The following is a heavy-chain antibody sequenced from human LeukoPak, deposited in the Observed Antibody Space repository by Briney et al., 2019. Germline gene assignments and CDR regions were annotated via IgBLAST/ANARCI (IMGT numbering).Heavy chain of an antibody. V-gene: IGHV3-48*03. Sequence: GGSLRLSCAASGFTFSSYEMNWVRQAPGEGLEWVSYISSSGSTIYYADSVKGRFTISRDNAKNSLYLQMNSLRAEDTAVYYCVRDKGTYYYDSSPEGYWGQGTLVTVSS. D-gene: IGHD3-22*01. CDR1: GFTFSSYE. CDR3: VRDKGTYYYDSSPEGY. J-gene: IGHJ4*02. CDR2: ISSSGSTI.